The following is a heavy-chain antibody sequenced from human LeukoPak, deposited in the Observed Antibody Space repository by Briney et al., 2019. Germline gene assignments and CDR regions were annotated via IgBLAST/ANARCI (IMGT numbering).Heavy chain of an antibody. J-gene: IGHJ3*02. Sequence: GRSLRLSRAASGFTFSNYGMHWVRQAPGKGLEWVGRIKSYTDGGTTDYAAPVKGRFTISRDDSKSTLYLQMNSLKTEDTGVYYCTKVANAFDIWGQGTMVAVSS. CDR1: GFTFSNYG. CDR2: IKSYTDGGTT. V-gene: IGHV3-15*01. CDR3: TKVANAFDI.